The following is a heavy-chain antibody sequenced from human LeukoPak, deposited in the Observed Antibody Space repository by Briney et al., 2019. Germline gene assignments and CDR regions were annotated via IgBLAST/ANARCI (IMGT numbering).Heavy chain of an antibody. CDR3: ARGYRTASPRVDY. Sequence: SDTLSLTCSVSGGVTFSGYFWSWFRPAPGEGLEWIGEINHSGISHNNPSLKSRVTLFVDTSKKQFSLRLTSVTAADTAVYFCARGYRTASPRVDYWGQGTLVSVSS. D-gene: IGHD5-12*01. CDR2: INHSGIS. V-gene: IGHV4-34*01. CDR1: GGVTFSGYF. J-gene: IGHJ4*02.